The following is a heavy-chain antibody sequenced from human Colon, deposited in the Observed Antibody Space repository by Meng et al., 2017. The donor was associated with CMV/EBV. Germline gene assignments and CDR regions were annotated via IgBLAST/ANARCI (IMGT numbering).Heavy chain of an antibody. CDR3: AKHRAFGGSSPGNIGA. D-gene: IGHD2/OR15-2a*01. Sequence: GESLEISCAASRFSVSFYGMHWVRQAPGKGLEWVTFIRFDAKNKFYADSVNGRFAISRNNSKNMVYLQMNSLSSEDTGVYYCAKHRAFGGSSPGNIGAWGQGTPVTVSS. J-gene: IGHJ5*02. CDR1: RFSVSFYG. V-gene: IGHV3-30*02. CDR2: IRFDAKNK.